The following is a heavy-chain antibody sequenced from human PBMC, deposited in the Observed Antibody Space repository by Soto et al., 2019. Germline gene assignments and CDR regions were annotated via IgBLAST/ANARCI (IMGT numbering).Heavy chain of an antibody. J-gene: IGHJ4*02. CDR1: GGTFSSYS. CDR2: IIPIFGTA. V-gene: IGHV1-69*01. Sequence: QVQLVQSGAEVKKPGSSVKVSCKASGGTFSSYSINWVRQAPGQGLEWMGEIIPIFGTANYAQKFQGRVTITADESTRTAYMGLGSLRTEGPGVDFRAGDGGRHCGGVAWWGQGTLVNVSS. D-gene: IGHD1-26*01. CDR3: AGDGGRHCGGVAW.